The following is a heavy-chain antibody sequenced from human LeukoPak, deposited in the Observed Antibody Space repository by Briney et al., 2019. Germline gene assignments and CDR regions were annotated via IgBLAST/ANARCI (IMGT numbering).Heavy chain of an antibody. CDR3: ARHQYCSSTSCYPDF. Sequence: PSETLSLTCTVSGGSISSSSYYWGWIRQPPGKGLEWIGTIYYSGSTYYNPSLKSRVTISVDTSKNQFSLKLGSVTAADTAVYYRARHQYCSSTSCYPDFWGQGTLVTVSS. CDR1: GGSISSSSYY. V-gene: IGHV4-39*01. J-gene: IGHJ4*02. CDR2: IYYSGST. D-gene: IGHD2-2*01.